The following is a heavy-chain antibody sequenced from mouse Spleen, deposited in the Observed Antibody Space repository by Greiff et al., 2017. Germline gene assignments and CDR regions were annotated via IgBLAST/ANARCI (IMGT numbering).Heavy chain of an antibody. CDR2: IFPGSGNT. D-gene: IGHD1-1*01. CDR1: GYSFTSYY. Sequence: QVQLQQSGPELVKPGASVKISCKASGYSFTSYYIHWVKQRPGQGLEWIGWIFPGSGNTKYNEKFKGKATLTADTSSSTAYMQLSSLTSEDSAVYFCARTLLLRYYFDYWGQGTTLTVSS. V-gene: IGHV1-66*01. J-gene: IGHJ2*01. CDR3: ARTLLLRYYFDY.